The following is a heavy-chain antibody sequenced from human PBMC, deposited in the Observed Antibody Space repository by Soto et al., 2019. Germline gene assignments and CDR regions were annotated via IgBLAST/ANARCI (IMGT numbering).Heavy chain of an antibody. Sequence: GASVKVSCKVSGYTLTELSMHWVRQAPGKGLEWMGGFDPEDGETIYAQKFQGRVTMTEDTSTDTAYMELSSLRSEDTAVYYCATRGPAAGTRDDDYYYYYDMDVWGQGTTVTVSS. V-gene: IGHV1-24*01. J-gene: IGHJ6*02. CDR2: FDPEDGET. D-gene: IGHD6-13*01. CDR3: ATRGPAAGTRDDDYYYYYDMDV. CDR1: GYTLTELS.